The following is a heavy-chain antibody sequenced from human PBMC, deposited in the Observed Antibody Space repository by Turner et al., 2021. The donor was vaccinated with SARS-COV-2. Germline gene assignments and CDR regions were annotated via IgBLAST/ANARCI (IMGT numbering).Heavy chain of an antibody. V-gene: IGHV3-48*03. Sequence: EVQLVESGGVLVQPGGSLILSCAAYGFTFSSYDMNWVRQAPGKGLEWVSYISGSGSTIYYGDSMKGRVAVSRENAKNSLYLQVNSLGVEDTAVYYCARGRSWNYWGQGTLITVSS. CDR3: ARGRSWNY. CDR2: ISGSGSTI. CDR1: GFTFSSYD. J-gene: IGHJ4*02. D-gene: IGHD1-26*01.